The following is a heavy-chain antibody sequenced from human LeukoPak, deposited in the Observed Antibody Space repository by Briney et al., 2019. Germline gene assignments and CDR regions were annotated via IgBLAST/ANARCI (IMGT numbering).Heavy chain of an antibody. D-gene: IGHD6-13*01. CDR3: ARDHYSRNDH. V-gene: IGHV3-48*02. CDR1: GFTFSNAW. CDR2: ISSSSSTI. Sequence: GGSLRLSCAASGFTFSNAWMTWVRQAPGKGLEWVSYISSSSSTIYYAGSVKGRFTISRDNAKNSLYLQMNSLRDEDTAVYYCARDHYSRNDHWGQGTLVTVSS. J-gene: IGHJ4*02.